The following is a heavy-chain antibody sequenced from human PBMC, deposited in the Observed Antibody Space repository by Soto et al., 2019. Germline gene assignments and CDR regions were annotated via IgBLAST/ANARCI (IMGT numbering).Heavy chain of an antibody. D-gene: IGHD1-26*01. CDR1: GFTFSSYA. CDR3: AKEKGGSYYVAMGIDY. Sequence: GGSLRLSCAASGFTFSSYAMSWVRQAPGKGLEWVSAISGSGGSTYYADSVKGRFTISRDNSKNTLYLQMNSLRAEDTAVYYCAKEKGGSYYVAMGIDYWGQGTLVTVSS. V-gene: IGHV3-23*01. J-gene: IGHJ4*02. CDR2: ISGSGGST.